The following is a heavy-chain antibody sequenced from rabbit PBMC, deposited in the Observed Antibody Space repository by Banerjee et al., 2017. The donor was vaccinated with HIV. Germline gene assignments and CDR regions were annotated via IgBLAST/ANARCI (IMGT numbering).Heavy chain of an antibody. Sequence: QSLEESGGDLVKPGASLTLTCTASGFSFSSSYYMCWVRQAPGKGLEWIACIYAGSSGSTYYASWAKGRFTISKTSSTTVTLQMTSLTAADTATYFCVRVNSGLNLWGPGTLVTVS. CDR2: IYAGSSGST. CDR1: GFSFSSSYY. D-gene: IGHD4-1*01. CDR3: VRVNSGLNL. V-gene: IGHV1S40*01. J-gene: IGHJ4*01.